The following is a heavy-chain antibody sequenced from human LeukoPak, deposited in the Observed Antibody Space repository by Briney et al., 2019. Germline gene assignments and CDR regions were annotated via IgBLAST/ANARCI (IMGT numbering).Heavy chain of an antibody. V-gene: IGHV1-46*01. CDR2: INPSGGST. J-gene: IGHJ4*02. Sequence: ASVKVSFTESGYTFTTYYMHWVRQAPGHGPQRIGIINPSGGSTRYAQQFQRRITLTRDTSTSAVYMELSSLTSDDTAVYYCARGGMGIQLWSFDYWGRGTLVTVSS. D-gene: IGHD5-18*01. CDR1: GYTFTTYY. CDR3: ARGGMGIQLWSFDY.